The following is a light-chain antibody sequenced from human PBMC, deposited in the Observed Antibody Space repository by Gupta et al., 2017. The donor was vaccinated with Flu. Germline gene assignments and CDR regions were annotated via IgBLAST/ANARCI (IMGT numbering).Light chain of an antibody. CDR3: QQYVTSPLT. Sequence: DIQMTQSPSSLSASVGDRVTITCRASQGIVKSFAWFQQKPGKAPKSLIYAASSLHTGVPSRFSGSGSGTEFSLTISSLQPEDFATSYCQQYVTSPLTFGGGTKVEIK. J-gene: IGKJ4*01. V-gene: IGKV1-16*01. CDR2: AAS. CDR1: QGIVKS.